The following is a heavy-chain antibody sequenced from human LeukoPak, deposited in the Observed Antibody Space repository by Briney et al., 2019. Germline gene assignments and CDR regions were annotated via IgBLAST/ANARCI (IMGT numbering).Heavy chain of an antibody. V-gene: IGHV4-59*04. D-gene: IGHD3-3*01. CDR3: ARGLASGYPPIPFDY. Sequence: SETLSLTCTVSGGSISSYYWSWIRQPPGKGLEWIGNIFYSGSTYYSPSLRSRVTISLDTSRNQFSLKLNSVTAADTAVYYCARGLASGYPPIPFDYWGQGTLVTVSS. CDR1: GGSISSYY. CDR2: IFYSGST. J-gene: IGHJ4*02.